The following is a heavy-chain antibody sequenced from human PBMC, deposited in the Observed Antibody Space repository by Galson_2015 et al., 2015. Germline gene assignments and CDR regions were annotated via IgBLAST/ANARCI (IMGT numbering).Heavy chain of an antibody. CDR2: IDWDDDK. CDR1: GFSLSTSGMC. Sequence: PALVKPTQTLTLTCTFSGFSLSTSGMCVSWIRQPPGKALEWLALIDWDDDKYYSTSLKTRLTISKDTSKNQVVLTMTNMDPVDTATYYCARAYSGSYAGYYFDYWGQGTLVTVSS. CDR3: ARAYSGSYAGYYFDY. D-gene: IGHD1-26*01. J-gene: IGHJ4*02. V-gene: IGHV2-70*01.